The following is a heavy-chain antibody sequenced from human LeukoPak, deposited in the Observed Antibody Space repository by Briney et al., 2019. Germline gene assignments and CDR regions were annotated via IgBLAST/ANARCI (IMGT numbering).Heavy chain of an antibody. CDR2: FDPEDGET. D-gene: IGHD4-17*01. CDR3: ATAPYGDYRWLDY. J-gene: IGHJ4*02. CDR1: GYTLTELS. Sequence: ASVKVSCKVSGYTLTELSMHWVRQAPGKGLEWMGGFDPEDGETIYAQKFQGRVTMTEDTSTDTAYMGLSSLRSEDTAVYYCATAPYGDYRWLDYWGQGTLVTVSS. V-gene: IGHV1-24*01.